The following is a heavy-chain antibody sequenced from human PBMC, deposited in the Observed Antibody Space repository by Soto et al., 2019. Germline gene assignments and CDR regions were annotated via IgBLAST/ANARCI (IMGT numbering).Heavy chain of an antibody. V-gene: IGHV4-4*07. J-gene: IGHJ4*02. CDR3: ARDPTNWNYGGSNDY. CDR2: ISASGST. D-gene: IGHD1-7*01. Sequence: QVQLQESGPGLVYPSETLSLTCTVSGGSISGYYWSWIRQPARKGLEWIGRISASGSTNYNPSLKSRVTMSVDTSRNQFSLSLSSVTAADTAVYYCARDPTNWNYGGSNDYWGQGTLVTVSS. CDR1: GGSISGYY.